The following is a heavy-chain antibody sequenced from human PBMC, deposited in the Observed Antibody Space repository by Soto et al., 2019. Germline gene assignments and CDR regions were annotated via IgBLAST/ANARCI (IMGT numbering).Heavy chain of an antibody. Sequence: ASVRVSCKASGGTFSSYAISWVRQAPGQGREWRGGIIPIFGTANYAQKLQGRVTITADESTSTAYMELSSLRSEDTAVYYCARDDVLFVGESLLYYYGMDVWGQGTTVTVSS. D-gene: IGHD3-10*01. CDR1: GGTFSSYA. CDR3: ARDDVLFVGESLLYYYGMDV. V-gene: IGHV1-69*13. CDR2: IIPIFGTA. J-gene: IGHJ6*02.